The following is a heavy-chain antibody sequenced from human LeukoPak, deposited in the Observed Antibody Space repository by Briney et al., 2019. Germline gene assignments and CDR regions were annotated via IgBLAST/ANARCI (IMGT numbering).Heavy chain of an antibody. CDR2: IRSKAYGGTT. Sequence: GGSLRLSCTASGFTFGDYAMSWVRQAPGKGLEWVGFIRSKAYGGTTEYAASVKGRFTISRDDSKSIAYLQMNSLKTEDTAVYYCTSSGPSLQYPSDYWGQGTLVTVSS. CDR1: GFTFGDYA. V-gene: IGHV3-49*04. J-gene: IGHJ4*02. D-gene: IGHD4-11*01. CDR3: TSSGPSLQYPSDY.